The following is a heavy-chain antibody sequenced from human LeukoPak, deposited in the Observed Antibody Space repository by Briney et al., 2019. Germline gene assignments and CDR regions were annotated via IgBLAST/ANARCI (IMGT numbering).Heavy chain of an antibody. J-gene: IGHJ4*02. D-gene: IGHD2-8*02. CDR3: AKALTGFLRHFDY. Sequence: PGGSLRLSCAASGFVFSNYGMHWVRQAPGKGLEWVAVIWYDGSIEFYADSVKGRFTISRDNSKNTLNLQMNSLRAEDTAVYYCAKALTGFLRHFDYWGQGTLVTVSS. CDR2: IWYDGSIE. V-gene: IGHV3-33*06. CDR1: GFVFSNYG.